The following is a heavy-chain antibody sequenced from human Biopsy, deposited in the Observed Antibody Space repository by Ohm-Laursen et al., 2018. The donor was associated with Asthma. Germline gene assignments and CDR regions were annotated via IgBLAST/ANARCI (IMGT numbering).Heavy chain of an antibody. CDR1: GFTFRSYG. V-gene: IGHV3-30*03. Sequence: SLRLSCAASGFTFRSYGMHWVRQAPGKGLEGVAFLSYDGSNKYYGDSVKGRFTISRDNSKNTLYLQMDSLRAEDTAVYYCASYEVVTAILPMDVWGQGTTVTVSS. CDR2: LSYDGSNK. D-gene: IGHD2-21*02. CDR3: ASYEVVTAILPMDV. J-gene: IGHJ6*02.